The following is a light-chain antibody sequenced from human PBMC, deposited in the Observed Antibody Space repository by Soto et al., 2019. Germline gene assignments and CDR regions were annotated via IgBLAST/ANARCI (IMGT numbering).Light chain of an antibody. CDR3: QHYDTYSWT. Sequence: DIQMTQSPPSLSASVGDRVTITCQASQDISNYLHWYQQKPGKAPKVLIAGASGLMNGVPSTFSGSGSGTEFALTISSVQPDDFATYFCQHYDTYSWTFGQGTKVDIK. CDR1: QDISNY. V-gene: IGKV1-39*01. CDR2: GAS. J-gene: IGKJ1*01.